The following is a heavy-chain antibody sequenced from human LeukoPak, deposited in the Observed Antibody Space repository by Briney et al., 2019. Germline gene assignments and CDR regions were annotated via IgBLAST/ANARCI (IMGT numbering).Heavy chain of an antibody. D-gene: IGHD1-1*01. CDR1: GFTVSSSY. V-gene: IGHV3-66*04. CDR3: ARQYTHWSPFAG. Sequence: QPGGSLRLSCAASGFTVSSSYMSWVRQAPGKGLEWVSVIYSGGSTYHAHSVKGRFTISRDNSKNMVYLQTNSLRAEDTAVYYCARQYTHWSPFAGWGQGTLVTVSS. J-gene: IGHJ4*02. CDR2: IYSGGST.